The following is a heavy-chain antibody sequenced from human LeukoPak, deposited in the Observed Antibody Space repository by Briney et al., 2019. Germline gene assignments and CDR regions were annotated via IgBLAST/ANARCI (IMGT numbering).Heavy chain of an antibody. J-gene: IGHJ3*02. Sequence: PGGSLRLSCAASGFTFSSYSMNWVRQAPGKGLEWVSYISSSSSTIYYADSVKGRFTISRDNAKNSLYLQMNSLRAEDTAVYYCARTYQLLQHDAFDIWGQGTMVTVSS. V-gene: IGHV3-48*01. D-gene: IGHD2-2*01. CDR2: ISSSSSTI. CDR3: ARTYQLLQHDAFDI. CDR1: GFTFSSYS.